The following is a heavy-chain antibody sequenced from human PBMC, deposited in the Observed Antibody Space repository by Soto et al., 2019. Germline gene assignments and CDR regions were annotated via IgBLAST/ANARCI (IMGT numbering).Heavy chain of an antibody. Sequence: GASVKVSCKVSGGTFSSYAISWVRQAPGQGLEWMGGIIPIFGTANYAQKFQGRVTITADESTSTACMELSSLRSEDTAVYYCARRAVVPAARNWFDPWGQGTLVTVSS. CDR2: IIPIFGTA. V-gene: IGHV1-69*13. CDR1: GGTFSSYA. D-gene: IGHD2-2*01. J-gene: IGHJ5*02. CDR3: ARRAVVPAARNWFDP.